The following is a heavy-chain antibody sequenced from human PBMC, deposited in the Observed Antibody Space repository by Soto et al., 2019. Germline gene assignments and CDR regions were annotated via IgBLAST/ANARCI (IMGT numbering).Heavy chain of an antibody. Sequence: QVQLVQSGAEVKKPGASVKVSCKASGYTFTSYGITWVRQAPGQGLEWMGWISAYNGNTNYAQKLQGRVTMTTDTSTSTAYMELRSLRSDDTAVYYCARDLSPYYDDIWGSYRYQDYWGQGTLVTVSS. D-gene: IGHD3-16*02. CDR3: ARDLSPYYDDIWGSYRYQDY. V-gene: IGHV1-18*01. CDR1: GYTFTSYG. J-gene: IGHJ4*02. CDR2: ISAYNGNT.